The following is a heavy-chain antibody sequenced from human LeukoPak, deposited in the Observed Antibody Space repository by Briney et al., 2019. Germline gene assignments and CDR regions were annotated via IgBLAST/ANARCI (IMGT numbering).Heavy chain of an antibody. CDR3: ARTTVVTPLDY. V-gene: IGHV1-8*01. Sequence: AASVKVSCKASGYTFTSYDINWARQATGQGLEWMGWMNPNNGHTGYAPNFQGRVTMTRDTSISTAYMELSSLTSEDTAVYYCARTTVVTPLDYWGQGTLVTVSS. CDR1: GYTFTSYD. J-gene: IGHJ4*02. D-gene: IGHD4-23*01. CDR2: MNPNNGHT.